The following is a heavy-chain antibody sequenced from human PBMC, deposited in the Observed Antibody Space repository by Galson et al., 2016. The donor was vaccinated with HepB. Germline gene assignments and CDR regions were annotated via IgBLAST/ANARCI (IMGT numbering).Heavy chain of an antibody. CDR2: ISNTGSS. J-gene: IGHJ4*03. CDR1: GDSVRSGGYY. CDR3: ARVIGIWAMIVPRGYFDS. Sequence: TLSLTCAVSGDSVRSGGYYWSWIRHHPGKGLEWIGYISNTGSSYYHPSLKSRVSISADASNNHFSLRLSSVTAADTAIYYCARVIGIWAMIVPRGYFDSWGQGTLVTVSS. D-gene: IGHD3-22*01. V-gene: IGHV4-31*11.